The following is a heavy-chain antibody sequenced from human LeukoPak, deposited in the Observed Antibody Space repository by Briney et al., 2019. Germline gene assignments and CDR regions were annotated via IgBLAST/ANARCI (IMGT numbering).Heavy chain of an antibody. CDR2: ISAYNGNT. J-gene: IGHJ4*02. D-gene: IGHD3-9*01. Sequence: ASVKVSCKASGYTFTSYGISWVRQAPGQGLEWMGWISAYNGNTNYAQKLQGRVTMTTDTSTSTAYMGLRSLRSDDTAVYYCARVFGYFDWVVLRGIYYFDYWGQGTLVTVSS. CDR1: GYTFTSYG. CDR3: ARVFGYFDWVVLRGIYYFDY. V-gene: IGHV1-18*01.